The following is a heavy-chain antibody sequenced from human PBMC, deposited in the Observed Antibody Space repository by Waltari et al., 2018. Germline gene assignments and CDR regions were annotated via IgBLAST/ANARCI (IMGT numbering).Heavy chain of an antibody. D-gene: IGHD2-2*01. Sequence: DVQLVESGGGLVQPGGSLRLSCGASGCTFSRYWMRWVRQTPGKGLQWVANINYDGSQKYYVDSVKGRFTISRDNAKNSVYLQMNSLRVEDTAVYYCAKSRGFEYWGQGALITVSS. V-gene: IGHV3-7*01. CDR3: AKSRGFEY. CDR2: INYDGSQK. CDR1: GCTFSRYW. J-gene: IGHJ4*02.